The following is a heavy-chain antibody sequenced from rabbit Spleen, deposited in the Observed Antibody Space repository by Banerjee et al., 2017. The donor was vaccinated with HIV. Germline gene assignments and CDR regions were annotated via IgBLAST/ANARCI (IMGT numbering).Heavy chain of an antibody. Sequence: QSLEESGGGLVKPGASLTLTCTASGVSFSSSDYMCWVRQAPGKGLEWIACIAGSSSGFTYSATWAKGRFTCSKTSSTTVTLQMTSLTVADTATYFCARGSATMTMVITGYYLNLWGPGTLVTVS. CDR3: ARGSATMTMVITGYYLNL. CDR1: GVSFSSSDY. D-gene: IGHD2-1*01. CDR2: IAGSSSGFT. J-gene: IGHJ4*01. V-gene: IGHV1S40*01.